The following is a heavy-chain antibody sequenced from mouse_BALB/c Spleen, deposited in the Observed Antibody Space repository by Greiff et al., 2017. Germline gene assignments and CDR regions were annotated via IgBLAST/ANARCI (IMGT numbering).Heavy chain of an antibody. CDR2: ISSGGSYT. CDR1: GFTFSSYA. CDR3: ARRGVYAMDY. J-gene: IGHJ4*01. V-gene: IGHV5-9-3*01. Sequence: EVQLQESGGGLVKPGGSLKLSCAASGFTFSSYAMSWVRQTPEKRLEWVATISSGGSYTYYPDSVKGRFTISRDNAKNTLYLQMSSLRAEDTAMYYCARRGVYAMDYWGQGTSVTVSS.